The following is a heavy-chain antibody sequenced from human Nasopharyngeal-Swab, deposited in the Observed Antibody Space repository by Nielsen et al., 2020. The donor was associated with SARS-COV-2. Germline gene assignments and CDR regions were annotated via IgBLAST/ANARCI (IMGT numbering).Heavy chain of an antibody. CDR3: AKAPYLRGLDV. CDR1: GFTFSSYA. Sequence: GRSLSLSCAAAGFTFSSYAMSWVRQAPGKGLEWVSIISGSGDTTYYADSVKDRFTISRDNSKNTLYLQTNSLRVEDTAVYYCAKAPYLRGLDVWGQGTTVTVSS. V-gene: IGHV3-23*01. D-gene: IGHD2-21*01. J-gene: IGHJ6*02. CDR2: ISGSGDTT.